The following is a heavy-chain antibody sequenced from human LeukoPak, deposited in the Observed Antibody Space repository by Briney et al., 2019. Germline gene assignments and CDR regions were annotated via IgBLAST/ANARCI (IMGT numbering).Heavy chain of an antibody. D-gene: IGHD3-22*01. CDR2: INHSGST. V-gene: IGHV4-34*01. Sequence: SETLSLTCAVYGGSFSGYYWSWIRQPPGKGLEWIGEINHSGSTNYNPSLKSRVTISVDTSKNQFSLKLSSVTAADTAVYYCARAEEGGYYFSDDAFDIWGQGTMATVSS. J-gene: IGHJ3*02. CDR1: GGSFSGYY. CDR3: ARAEEGGYYFSDDAFDI.